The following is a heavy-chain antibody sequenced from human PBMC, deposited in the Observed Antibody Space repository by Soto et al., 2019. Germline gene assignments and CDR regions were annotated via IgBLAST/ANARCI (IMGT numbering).Heavy chain of an antibody. CDR1: GFTFGNYW. CDR3: ASDWLAGEPHRRLNN. V-gene: IGHV3-7*04. CDR2: IKPDGSDK. J-gene: IGHJ4*01. D-gene: IGHD7-27*01. Sequence: PGGSLRLSCIGSGFTFGNYWMSWVRQAPGKGLEWVANIKPDGSDKYYEESVKGRFTISRDNAKNSLHLQMNSLSAEDTAVYFCASDWLAGEPHRRLNNWGQGTLVTVSS.